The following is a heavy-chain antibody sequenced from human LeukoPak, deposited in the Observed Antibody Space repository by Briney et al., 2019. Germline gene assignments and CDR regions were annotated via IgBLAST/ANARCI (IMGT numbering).Heavy chain of an antibody. CDR1: GGTFSSYA. J-gene: IGHJ4*02. CDR3: AREVWGDFYFDY. D-gene: IGHD3-10*01. Sequence: SVKVSCKASGGTFSSYAISWVRQAPGQGLEWMGRIIPILGIANYAQKFQGRVTMTTDTSTSTAYMELRSLRSDDTAVYYCAREVWGDFYFDYWGQGTLVTVSS. CDR2: IIPILGIA. V-gene: IGHV1-69*04.